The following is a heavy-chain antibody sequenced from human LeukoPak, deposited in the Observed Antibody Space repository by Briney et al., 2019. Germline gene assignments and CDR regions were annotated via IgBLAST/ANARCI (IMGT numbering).Heavy chain of an antibody. J-gene: IGHJ4*02. V-gene: IGHV3-66*01. Sequence: GGSLRLSCAASGFTFDDYGMSWVRQAPGKGLDWVSVIYSGGSTYYADSVKGRFTISRDNSKNTLYLQMNSLRAEDTAVYYCARDGGRGYWGQGTLVTVSS. CDR2: IYSGGST. D-gene: IGHD3-16*01. CDR1: GFTFDDYG. CDR3: ARDGGRGY.